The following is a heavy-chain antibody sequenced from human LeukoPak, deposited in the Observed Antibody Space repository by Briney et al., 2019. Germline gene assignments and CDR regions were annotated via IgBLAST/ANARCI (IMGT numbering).Heavy chain of an antibody. V-gene: IGHV4-59*01. CDR1: ADSIIGYY. Sequence: PSETLSLTCSVSADSIIGYYWGWIRQTPGTGLDWIGNLFYRGTTTYNPSLKSRVTISLDASRTQIFLNLTSVTATDAAVYFCARSYARGWSSSPWAFDIWGQGTMVTVSS. D-gene: IGHD6-6*01. CDR3: ARSYARGWSSSPWAFDI. CDR2: LFYRGTT. J-gene: IGHJ3*02.